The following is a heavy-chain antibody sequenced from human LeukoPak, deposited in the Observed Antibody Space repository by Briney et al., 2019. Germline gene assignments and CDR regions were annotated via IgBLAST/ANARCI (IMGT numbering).Heavy chain of an antibody. CDR3: ARDPITANWGSGVSSYFDY. CDR2: ISYDGSNK. Sequence: HPGGSLRLSCAASGFTFSNYGMHWVRQAPGKGLEWVAVISYDGSNKYYADSVKGRFTISRDNSKSTLYLQMNSLRAEDTAVYYCARDPITANWGSGVSSYFDYWGQGTLVTVSS. CDR1: GFTFSNYG. D-gene: IGHD7-27*01. J-gene: IGHJ4*02. V-gene: IGHV3-30*19.